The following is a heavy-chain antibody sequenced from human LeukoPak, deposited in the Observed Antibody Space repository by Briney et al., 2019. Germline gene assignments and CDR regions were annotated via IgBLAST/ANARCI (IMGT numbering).Heavy chain of an antibody. V-gene: IGHV4-59*01. J-gene: IGHJ4*02. D-gene: IGHD3-3*01. CDR3: ARSDFWSGYFLDY. CDR2: IYYSGST. CDR1: GGSISSYY. Sequence: SETLSLTCTVSGGSISSYYWSWIRQPPGKGLEWIGYIYYSGSTNYNPSLKSRVTISVDTSKNQFSLKLSSVTAADAAVYYCARSDFWSGYFLDYWGQGTLVTVSS.